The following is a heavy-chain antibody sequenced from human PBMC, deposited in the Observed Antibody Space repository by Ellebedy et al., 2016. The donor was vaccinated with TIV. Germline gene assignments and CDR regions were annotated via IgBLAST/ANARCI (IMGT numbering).Heavy chain of an antibody. CDR2: INQDGSDK. J-gene: IGHJ3*02. CDR3: ATDGSYGDYRSPAHAFEK. V-gene: IGHV3-7*01. D-gene: IGHD4-17*01. CDR1: RFSFSAYW. Sequence: GGSLRLSCAASRFSFSAYWMSWVRQPPGKGLEWVANINQDGSDKYYVDSVKGRFTISRDNAKSSLYLQMDSVRAEDTAVYYCATDGSYGDYRSPAHAFEKWGQGTMVIVSS.